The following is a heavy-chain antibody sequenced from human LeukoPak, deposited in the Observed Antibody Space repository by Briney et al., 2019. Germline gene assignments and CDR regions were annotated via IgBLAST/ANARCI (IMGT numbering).Heavy chain of an antibody. CDR3: ARDRPNYYGSDGHYYRRDGDY. V-gene: IGHV3-23*01. CDR2: ITSRGEST. D-gene: IGHD3-22*01. CDR1: GFTFSIYA. Sequence: GGSLRLSCAASGFTFSIYAMSWVRQAPGKGLQWVSSITSRGESTWYVDSVKGRFTVTRDNSENTLYLQMHSLRAEDTAVYYCARDRPNYYGSDGHYYRRDGDYWGRGTLVSVSS. J-gene: IGHJ4*02.